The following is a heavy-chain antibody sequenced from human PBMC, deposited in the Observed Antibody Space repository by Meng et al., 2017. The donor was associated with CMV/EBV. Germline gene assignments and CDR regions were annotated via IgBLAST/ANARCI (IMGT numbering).Heavy chain of an antibody. Sequence: ASVKVSCKASGYTFSNYGIAWVRQAPGQGLEWMGWITTDDDSRKKQGRVTMTTDTSTSTAYMELRSLRPDDTAVYYCARGVPSAAAPRWVDPWGQGTLVTVSS. V-gene: IGHV1-18*01. J-gene: IGHJ5*02. CDR2: ITTDDDSR. CDR3: ARGVPSAAAPRWVDP. CDR1: GYTFSNYG. D-gene: IGHD6-13*01.